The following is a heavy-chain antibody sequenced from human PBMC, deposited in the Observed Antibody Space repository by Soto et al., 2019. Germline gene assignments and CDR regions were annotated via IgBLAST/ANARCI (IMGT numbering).Heavy chain of an antibody. J-gene: IGHJ4*02. CDR2: ISRSGSTI. V-gene: IGHV3-11*01. Sequence: QVQLVESGGGLVKPGGSLRLSCAASGFTFSDYYISWIRQAPGKGLEWVSYISRSGSTIYYGDSVKGPFTISRDNAKNSRYLQMNSLRADDTAVYYCARENGYHFGGRVPFDYCGQGTMVTVSS. CDR3: ARENGYHFGGRVPFDY. D-gene: IGHD3-10*01. CDR1: GFTFSDYY.